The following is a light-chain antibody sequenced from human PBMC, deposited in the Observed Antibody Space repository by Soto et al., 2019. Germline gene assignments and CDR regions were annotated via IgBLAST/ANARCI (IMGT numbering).Light chain of an antibody. J-gene: IGKJ1*01. CDR1: QSVSNNY. Sequence: EMVLTQSPATLSVSPGERATLSCMASQSVSNNYLAWYQQKPGQAPRLLIYGASNRATGIPDRFSGSGSGTDFTLTISRLEPEDFAVYYCRQYGNSPRTFGQGTKVDI. V-gene: IGKV3-20*01. CDR2: GAS. CDR3: RQYGNSPRT.